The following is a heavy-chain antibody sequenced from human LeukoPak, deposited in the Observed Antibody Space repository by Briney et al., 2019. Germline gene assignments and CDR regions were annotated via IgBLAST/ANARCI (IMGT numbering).Heavy chain of an antibody. V-gene: IGHV4-4*09. Sequence: SETLSLTCTVSGGSISSSHWSWIRQPPGKGLEWIGNIHTSGGTNYSPSLKSRVTISLDTSRNQFSLKLSSVTAADTAVYYCARGRSTVVTPNYYYYYCTDAWGKGTTVTVSS. CDR3: ARGRSTVVTPNYYYYYCTDA. CDR2: IHTSGGT. D-gene: IGHD4-23*01. J-gene: IGHJ6*03. CDR1: GGSISSSH.